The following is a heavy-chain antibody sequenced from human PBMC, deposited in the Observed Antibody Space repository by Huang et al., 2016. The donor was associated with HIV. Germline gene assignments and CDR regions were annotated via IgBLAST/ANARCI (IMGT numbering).Heavy chain of an antibody. V-gene: IGHV3-11*01. J-gene: IGHJ5*02. CDR1: GFTFSDYY. CDR2: ISNTGDTI. CDR3: ARGRYRLHP. Sequence: QVQLVESGGGLVKPEGSLRLSCAASGFTFSDYYMAWIRQGPGKGLEWISYISNTGDTIYYADSVRDRFTISRDNAKKSLSLQINSLRADDTAVYYCARGRYRLHPWGQGALVVVSS. D-gene: IGHD2-15*01.